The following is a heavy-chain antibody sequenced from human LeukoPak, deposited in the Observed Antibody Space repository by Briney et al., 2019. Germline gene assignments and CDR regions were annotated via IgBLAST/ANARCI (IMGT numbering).Heavy chain of an antibody. J-gene: IGHJ5*02. D-gene: IGHD4-11*01. Sequence: ASVKVSCKASGYTLTAYNMHWVRHAPRQRLEWMGWIDPNSGATDSAQKFQGRVTVTRDTSLNTVYMELSRLTSDDTAVYYCARGRTSLTAWFVPWGQGTLVTVSS. CDR1: GYTLTAYN. V-gene: IGHV1-2*02. CDR2: IDPNSGAT. CDR3: ARGRTSLTAWFVP.